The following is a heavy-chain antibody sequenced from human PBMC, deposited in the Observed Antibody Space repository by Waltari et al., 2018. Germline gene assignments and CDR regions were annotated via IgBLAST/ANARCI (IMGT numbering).Heavy chain of an antibody. J-gene: IGHJ4*02. Sequence: QVQLVQSGAAVKKPGSSVKVSCKASGGTFSSYAISWVRQAPGQGLEWMGWIIPIFGTANYAQKFQGRVTITADESTSTAYMELSSLRSEDTAVYYCASSPITIFGVVITPFDYWGQGTLVTVSS. CDR2: IIPIFGTA. CDR1: GGTFSSYA. CDR3: ASSPITIFGVVITPFDY. D-gene: IGHD3-3*01. V-gene: IGHV1-69*01.